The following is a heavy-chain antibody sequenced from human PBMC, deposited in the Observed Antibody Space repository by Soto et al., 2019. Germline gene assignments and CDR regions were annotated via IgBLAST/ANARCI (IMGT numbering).Heavy chain of an antibody. J-gene: IGHJ4*02. D-gene: IGHD2-15*01. CDR2: IYYSGST. Sequence: PSETLSLTCTVSGGSISSYYWSWIRQPPGKGLEWIGYIYYSGSTNYNPSLKSRVTISVDTSKNQFSLKLSSVTAADAAVYYCASSQWSAFDYWGQGTLVTVSS. V-gene: IGHV4-59*01. CDR3: ASSQWSAFDY. CDR1: GGSISSYY.